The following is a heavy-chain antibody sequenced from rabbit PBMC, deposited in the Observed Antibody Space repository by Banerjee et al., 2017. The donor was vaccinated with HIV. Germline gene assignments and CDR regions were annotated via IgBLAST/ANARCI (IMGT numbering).Heavy chain of an antibody. J-gene: IGHJ4*01. V-gene: IGHV1S45*01. CDR2: IYTAGGST. Sequence: QEQLEESGGDLVKPEGSLTLTCTASGFTIRSSYWISWVRQAPGKGLEWIAYIYTAGGSTYYANWAKGRFTLTRSTSLNTVTLQMTSLTAADTATYFCARDLAGVIGWNFNLWGPGTLVTVS. D-gene: IGHD4-1*01. CDR1: GFTIRSSYW. CDR3: ARDLAGVIGWNFNL.